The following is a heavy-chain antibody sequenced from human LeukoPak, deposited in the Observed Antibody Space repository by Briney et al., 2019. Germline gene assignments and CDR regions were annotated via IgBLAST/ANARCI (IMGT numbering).Heavy chain of an antibody. CDR1: GYSFTAYY. Sequence: ASVKVSCKASGYSFTAYYMHWVRQAPGQGLEWMGWINPNSGGTNYAQKFQGRVTMTRDTSISTAYMELSRLRSDDTAVYYCARLNYGSGSYYYEDYWGQGTLVTVSS. J-gene: IGHJ4*02. D-gene: IGHD3-10*01. CDR3: ARLNYGSGSYYYEDY. V-gene: IGHV1-2*02. CDR2: INPNSGGT.